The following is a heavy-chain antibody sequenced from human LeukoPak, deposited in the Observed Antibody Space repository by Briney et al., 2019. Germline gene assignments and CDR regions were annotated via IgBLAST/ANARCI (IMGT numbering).Heavy chain of an antibody. CDR3: AREDPQTTVPEGMDV. CDR1: GGSISHYY. V-gene: IGHV4-59*01. CDR2: IYYSGTT. Sequence: SETLSLTCAVSGGSISHYYWSWIRQSPGKGLEWIGYIYYSGTTNYNPSLKGRVTISVDTSRNQFSLQLRSVTAADTAVYYCAREDPQTTVPEGMDVWDQGTTVIVSS. D-gene: IGHD4-17*01. J-gene: IGHJ6*02.